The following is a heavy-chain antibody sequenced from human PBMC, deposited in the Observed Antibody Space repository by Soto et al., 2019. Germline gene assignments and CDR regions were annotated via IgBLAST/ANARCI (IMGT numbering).Heavy chain of an antibody. D-gene: IGHD3-3*01. CDR1: GFTFSSYL. CDR2: IKQDGSEK. J-gene: IGHJ6*03. Sequence: GGSLRLSCAAAGFTFSSYLMSWVRQAPGKGLEWVANIKQDGSEKYYVDSVKGRFTISRDNAKNSLYLQMNSLRAEDTAVYYCARADNYDFWSGYPKNMDVWGKGTTVTVSS. CDR3: ARADNYDFWSGYPKNMDV. V-gene: IGHV3-7*04.